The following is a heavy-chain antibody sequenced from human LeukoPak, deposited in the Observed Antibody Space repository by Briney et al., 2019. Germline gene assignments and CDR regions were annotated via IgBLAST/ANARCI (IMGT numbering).Heavy chain of an antibody. CDR1: AFNFNTYA. J-gene: IGHJ4*02. V-gene: IGHV3-33*06. Sequence: GGSLRLSCAASAFNFNTYAMNWVRQAPGKDLEWVAVIWYDGSTEYYADSVKGRFTISRDNSKNTLYLQMNSLRAEDTAVYYCAKESPSSSYDWGQGTLVTVSS. CDR2: IWYDGSTE. CDR3: AKESPSSSYD. D-gene: IGHD6-13*01.